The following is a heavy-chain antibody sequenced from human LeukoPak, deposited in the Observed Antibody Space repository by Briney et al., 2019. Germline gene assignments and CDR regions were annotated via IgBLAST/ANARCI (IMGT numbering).Heavy chain of an antibody. V-gene: IGHV3-15*04. D-gene: IGHD3-10*01. CDR3: TTYGSGRKFDY. CDR1: GFSFSDAW. CDR2: IESKTDGGTT. J-gene: IGHJ4*02. Sequence: GGSLRLSCAASGFSFSDAWMSWVRQIPGKGLEWVGRIESKTDGGTTDYAAPVKGRFTISRDDSTHTLYLQMNSLKSDDTAVYYCTTYGSGRKFDYWGQGILVTVSS.